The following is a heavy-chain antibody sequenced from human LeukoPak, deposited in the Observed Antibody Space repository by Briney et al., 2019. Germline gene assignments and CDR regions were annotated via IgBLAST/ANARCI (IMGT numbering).Heavy chain of an antibody. CDR3: ARDWAHFGY. CDR2: MNQDGSEK. J-gene: IGHJ4*02. V-gene: IGHV3-7*01. CDR1: GFTFSDYW. D-gene: IGHD3-10*01. Sequence: GGSLRLSCVASGFTFSDYWMSWVRQAPGKGLVWVANMNQDGSEKYYVDSVKGRFTISRDNAKNSLSLQMNSLRAEDTAVYYCARDWAHFGYWGQGTLVTVSS.